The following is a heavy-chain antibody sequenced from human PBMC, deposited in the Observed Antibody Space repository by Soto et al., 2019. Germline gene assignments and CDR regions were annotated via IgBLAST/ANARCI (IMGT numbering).Heavy chain of an antibody. V-gene: IGHV1-69*13. Sequence: ASVKVSCKASGGTFSSYAISWVRQAPGQGLEWMGGIIPIFGTANYAQKFQGRVTITADESTSTAYMELSSLRSEDTAVYYCARDQTTVTTGWFDPWGQGTLVTVSS. CDR1: GGTFSSYA. J-gene: IGHJ5*02. D-gene: IGHD4-17*01. CDR3: ARDQTTVTTGWFDP. CDR2: IIPIFGTA.